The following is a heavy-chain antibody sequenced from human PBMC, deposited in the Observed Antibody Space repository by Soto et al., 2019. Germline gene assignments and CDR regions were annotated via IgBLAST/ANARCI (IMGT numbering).Heavy chain of an antibody. CDR1: GFSFSSYG. D-gene: IGHD1-26*01. CDR2: ISYDGSNE. V-gene: IGHV3-30*18. J-gene: IGHJ4*02. CDR3: AKATYSGSYFSDY. Sequence: QVQLVEFGGGVVQPGRSLRLSCAASGFSFSSYGLHWVRQAPGKGLEWVAAISYDGSNEYYADSVKGRFTISRDNSKNTLYLQMNSLRAEDTAVYYCAKATYSGSYFSDYWGQGTLVTVSS.